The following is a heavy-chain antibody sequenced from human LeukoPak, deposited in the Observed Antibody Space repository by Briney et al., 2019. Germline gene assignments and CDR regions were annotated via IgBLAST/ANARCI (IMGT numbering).Heavy chain of an antibody. CDR1: GFTFEDYV. J-gene: IGHJ4*02. CDR2: ISFDSSST. D-gene: IGHD3-3*01. CDR3: AKGSNYDFWSGYPPAYFDF. Sequence: GGSLRLSCVASGFTFEDYVMHWGRQVPGKGLQWVSLISFDSSSTYYEGSVKGRFTISRDNSKKSLYLQMNDLRTADSALYYCAKGSNYDFWSGYPPAYFDFWGQGTLVTVSS. V-gene: IGHV3-43*01.